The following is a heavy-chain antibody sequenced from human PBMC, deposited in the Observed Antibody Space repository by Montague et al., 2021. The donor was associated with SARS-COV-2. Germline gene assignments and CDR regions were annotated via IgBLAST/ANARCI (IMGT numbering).Heavy chain of an antibody. J-gene: IGHJ6*02. Sequence: TLSLTCTVSGGSISSGGYYWSWIRQHPGKGLEWIGYIYYSGSTYYNLSLKSRVTISVDTSKNQFSLKLSSVTAADTAVYYCARVSVEMATMGVYYYYGMDVWGQGTTVTVSS. V-gene: IGHV4-31*03. D-gene: IGHD5-24*01. CDR3: ARVSVEMATMGVYYYYGMDV. CDR1: GGSISSGGYY. CDR2: IYYSGST.